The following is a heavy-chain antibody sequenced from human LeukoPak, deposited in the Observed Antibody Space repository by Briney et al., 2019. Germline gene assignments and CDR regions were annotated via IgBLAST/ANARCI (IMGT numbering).Heavy chain of an antibody. V-gene: IGHV3-23*01. CDR3: AKREYNSSLGYYYYYMDV. CDR2: ITSSGGGT. J-gene: IGHJ6*03. Sequence: PGGSLRLSCAASGFTFSSYAMNWVRQAPGKGLEWVSAITSSGGGTYYADSVKGRFTISRDNSKNTLYLQMNSLRAEDTALYYCAKREYNSSLGYYYYYMDVWGKGTTVTVSS. CDR1: GFTFSSYA. D-gene: IGHD6-6*01.